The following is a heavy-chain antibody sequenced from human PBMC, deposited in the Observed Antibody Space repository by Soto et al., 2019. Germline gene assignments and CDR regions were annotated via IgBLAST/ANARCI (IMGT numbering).Heavy chain of an antibody. D-gene: IGHD3-10*01. CDR1: GFTFISYW. V-gene: IGHV3-7*03. J-gene: IGHJ6*02. CDR2: IKQDGSEK. CDR3: AREDTRSYGSGSYLNYYYYGMDV. Sequence: GWSLRLACASSGFTFISYWMSWVRQAPGKGLEWVANIKQDGSEKYYVDSVKGRFTISRDNAKNSLYLQMNSLRAEDTAVYYCAREDTRSYGSGSYLNYYYYGMDVWGQGTTVTVSS.